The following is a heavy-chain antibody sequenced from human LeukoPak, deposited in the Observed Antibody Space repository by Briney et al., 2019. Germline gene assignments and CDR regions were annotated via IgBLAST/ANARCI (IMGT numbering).Heavy chain of an antibody. J-gene: IGHJ4*02. CDR1: GFTVSVDA. D-gene: IGHD1-26*01. CDR2: ITYDGGKE. Sequence: GSSESLCAAAAGFTVSVDAMDCVRQTPGKGLEWVAVITYDGGKEYYADSVKGRFTISRDNSKSTLYLQMNSLRAEDTAVYYCARDQTGSYCINYWGQGTLVTVSS. CDR3: ARDQTGSYCINY. V-gene: IGHV3-30-3*01.